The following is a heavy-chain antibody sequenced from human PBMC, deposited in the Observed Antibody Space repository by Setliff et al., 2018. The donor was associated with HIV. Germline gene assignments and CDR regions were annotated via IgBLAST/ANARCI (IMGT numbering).Heavy chain of an antibody. CDR1: GITFGNAW. Sequence: GGSLRLSCAVSGITFGNAWMSWVRQAPGKGLEWVGRIKSKADGGATDYAAPVKGRFSISRDDSKNMLYLQMNSRETEDTAVYYCTTDLIIRGVIIDGALRWGQGTLVTVSS. D-gene: IGHD3-10*01. J-gene: IGHJ4*02. CDR3: TTDLIIRGVIIDGALR. CDR2: IKSKADGGAT. V-gene: IGHV3-15*01.